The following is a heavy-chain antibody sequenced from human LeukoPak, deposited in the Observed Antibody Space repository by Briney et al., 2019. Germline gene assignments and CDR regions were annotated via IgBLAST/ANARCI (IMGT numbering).Heavy chain of an antibody. CDR3: ARHGTISSESYFDY. J-gene: IGHJ4*02. CDR1: GGSVSSYY. CDR2: IHNSGRT. V-gene: IGHV4-59*08. Sequence: PSETLSFTCSVSGGSVSSYYWSWIGQSPGKGLEWIGYIHNSGRTNYNPSLKSRVTGFVDTSKNQVSLRLSSVTAADTAVYYCARHGTISSESYFDYWGQGALVTVSS. D-gene: IGHD1-14*01.